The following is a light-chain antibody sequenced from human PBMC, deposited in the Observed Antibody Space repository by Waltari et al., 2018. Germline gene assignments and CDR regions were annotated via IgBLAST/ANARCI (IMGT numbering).Light chain of an antibody. V-gene: IGKV3-15*01. Sequence: EIVMTQSPVTLSVSPGERATLSCRASQSVSSNSAWYQQKPGQAPRLLIYGASTRATGIPARFSGSGSGTEFTLTISSLQSEDFAVYYCQQYNKWPPFTFGPGTKVEI. CDR1: QSVSSN. CDR3: QQYNKWPPFT. CDR2: GAS. J-gene: IGKJ3*01.